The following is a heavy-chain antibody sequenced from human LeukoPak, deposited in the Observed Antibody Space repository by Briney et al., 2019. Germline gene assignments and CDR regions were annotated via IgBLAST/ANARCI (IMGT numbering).Heavy chain of an antibody. J-gene: IGHJ1*01. V-gene: IGHV4-4*07. Sequence: SETLSLTCTVSGGSISSYYWNWIRQPAGKGLEWIGHIYTSGSTNYNPSLKSRVTMSVDTSKNQFSLKLSSVTAADTAVYYCVLQGSGFHRGLHWSRGSLVTVSS. D-gene: IGHD2-15*01. CDR2: IYTSGST. CDR3: VLQGSGFHRGLH. CDR1: GGSISSYY.